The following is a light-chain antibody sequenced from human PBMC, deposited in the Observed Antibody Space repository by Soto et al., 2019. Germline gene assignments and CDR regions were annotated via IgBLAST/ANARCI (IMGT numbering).Light chain of an antibody. CDR3: LQHNSYPLT. Sequence: DIQITQSPSSVSASVGDGVTITCRASQGISSWLAWFQQKPGKAPKLLIYAASTLQSGVPSRFSGSGSGTEFTLTISSLQPEDFATYYCLQHNSYPLTFGGGTRLEIK. CDR1: QGISSW. V-gene: IGKV1-12*01. J-gene: IGKJ5*01. CDR2: AAS.